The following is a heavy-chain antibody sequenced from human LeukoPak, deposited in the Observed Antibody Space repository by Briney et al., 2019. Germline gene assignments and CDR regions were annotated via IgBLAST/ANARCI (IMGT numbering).Heavy chain of an antibody. CDR1: GRPFCGYY. CDR2: INHSGST. J-gene: IGHJ4*02. V-gene: IGHV4-34*01. Sequence: SEPLSLTCAVYGRPFCGYYWIWLRHPPGKGLEWIGEINHSGSTNYNPSLKSRVTISVDTSKNQFSLKLSSVTAADTAVYYCARSTPSSGQPFWGNWGQGTLVTVSS. D-gene: IGHD3-22*01. CDR3: ARSTPSSGQPFWGN.